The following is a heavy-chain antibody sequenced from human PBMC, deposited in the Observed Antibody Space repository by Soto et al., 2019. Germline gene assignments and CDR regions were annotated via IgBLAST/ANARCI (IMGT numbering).Heavy chain of an antibody. J-gene: IGHJ6*02. V-gene: IGHV3-30-3*01. Sequence: QVQLVESGGGVVQPGRSLRLSCAASGFTFSSYAMHWVRQAPGKGLEWVAVISYDGSNKYYADSVKGRFTISRDNSKNTLYLQMNSLRAEDTAVYYCARETYYDFWSGPYYGMDVWGQGTTVTVCS. CDR3: ARETYYDFWSGPYYGMDV. CDR2: ISYDGSNK. D-gene: IGHD3-3*01. CDR1: GFTFSSYA.